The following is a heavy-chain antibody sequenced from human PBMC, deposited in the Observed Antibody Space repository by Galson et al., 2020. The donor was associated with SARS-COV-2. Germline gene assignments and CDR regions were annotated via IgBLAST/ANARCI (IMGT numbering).Heavy chain of an antibody. D-gene: IGHD3-22*01. CDR2: ISGSGATT. CDR3: AKSSERVSITVYVVSFPEHFDY. V-gene: IGHV3-23*01. CDR1: GFTFTTYA. Sequence: GESLKISCAASGFTFTTYAMSLVRPAPGKRLEWVATISGSGATTYYADSAKGRFTISKDNSKNTLNLQINSLRLENTSVYYCAKSSERVSITVYVVSFPEHFDYWGQGTLVTV. J-gene: IGHJ4*02.